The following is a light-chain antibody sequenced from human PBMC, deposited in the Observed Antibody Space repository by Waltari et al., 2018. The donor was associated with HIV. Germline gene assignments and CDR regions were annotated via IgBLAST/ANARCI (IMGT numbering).Light chain of an antibody. CDR1: SRDSGAPTS. CDR2: EVN. Sequence: QPALTQPPPASGSPGQSVTISCTGTSRDSGAPTSVSWYQQHPGRAPNLLIYEVNKRPSGVPDRFSGSKSANTASLTVSGLQVAYEADYYCSSYAGNNNYVFGTGTRVTVL. V-gene: IGLV2-8*01. CDR3: SSYAGNNNYV. J-gene: IGLJ1*01.